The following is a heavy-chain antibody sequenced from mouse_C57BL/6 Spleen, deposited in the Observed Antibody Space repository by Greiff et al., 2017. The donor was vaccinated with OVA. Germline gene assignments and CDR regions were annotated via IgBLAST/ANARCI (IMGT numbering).Heavy chain of an antibody. J-gene: IGHJ1*03. Sequence: VKLQQPGAELVKPGASVKLSCKASGYTFTSYWMQWVKQRPGQGLEWIGEIDPSDSYTNYNQKFKGKATLTVDTSSSTAYMQLSSLTSEDSAVYYCAGYGTSLDWYFDVWGTGTTVTVSS. CDR1: GYTFTSYW. CDR3: AGYGTSLDWYFDV. CDR2: IDPSDSYT. V-gene: IGHV1-50*01. D-gene: IGHD2-1*01.